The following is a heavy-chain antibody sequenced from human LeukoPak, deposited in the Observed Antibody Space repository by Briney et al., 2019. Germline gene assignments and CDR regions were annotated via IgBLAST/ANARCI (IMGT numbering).Heavy chain of an antibody. D-gene: IGHD3-22*01. J-gene: IGHJ4*02. CDR3: AREAISGYSD. V-gene: IGHV3-11*04. CDR2: ISSSGSSI. CDR1: GFTFSGYC. Sequence: GGSLRLSCAASGFTFSGYCMSWIRQAPGKGLEWVSYISSSGSSIYYADSVKGRFTISRDNAKNSLYLQMNSLRADDTAVYYCAREAISGYSDWGQGTLVTVSS.